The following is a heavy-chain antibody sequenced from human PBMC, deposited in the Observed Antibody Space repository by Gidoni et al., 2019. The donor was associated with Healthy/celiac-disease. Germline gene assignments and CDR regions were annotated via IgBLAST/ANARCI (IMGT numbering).Heavy chain of an antibody. CDR3: AHKGAPGPYSSSSIYFDY. CDR2: IYWDDDK. V-gene: IGHV2-5*02. J-gene: IGHJ4*02. D-gene: IGHD6-6*01. Sequence: QITLTESGPTLVKPTQTLTLTCTFSGFSLSTSGVGVGWIRQPPGKALEWLALIYWDDDKRYSLSLKSRLTITKDTSKNQVVLTMTNMDPVDTATYYCAHKGAPGPYSSSSIYFDYWGQGTLVTVSS. CDR1: GFSLSTSGVG.